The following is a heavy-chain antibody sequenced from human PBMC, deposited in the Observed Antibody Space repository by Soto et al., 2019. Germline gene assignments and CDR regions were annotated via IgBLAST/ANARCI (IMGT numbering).Heavy chain of an antibody. CDR3: ARGVYGSSGHFDY. V-gene: IGHV3-74*01. CDR2: INPDGSNT. D-gene: IGHD3-10*01. Sequence: EVQFVESGGDLVQPGASLRLSCAASGSTFSDDWMHWVRQASGQGLVWVSRINPDGSNTDYPDSVTGRFTISRNNAKTTLFLQMNSLRAEDTAVYYCARGVYGSSGHFDYWGQGTLVTVSS. CDR1: GSTFSDDW. J-gene: IGHJ4*02.